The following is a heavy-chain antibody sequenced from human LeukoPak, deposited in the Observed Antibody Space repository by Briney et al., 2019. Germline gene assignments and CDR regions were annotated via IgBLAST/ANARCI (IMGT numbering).Heavy chain of an antibody. CDR1: GFTFTTYA. CDR2: IVSDGSFT. CDR3: AKDFAGGWALDY. J-gene: IGHJ4*02. D-gene: IGHD6-19*01. V-gene: IGHV3-23*03. Sequence: GGSLRLSCAASGFTFTTYAMTWVRQAPGKGLEWVSVIVSDGSFTNYADSVKGRFTISRDISKNTLFLQMNSLRAEDTAVYYCAKDFAGGWALDYWGQGTLVTVSS.